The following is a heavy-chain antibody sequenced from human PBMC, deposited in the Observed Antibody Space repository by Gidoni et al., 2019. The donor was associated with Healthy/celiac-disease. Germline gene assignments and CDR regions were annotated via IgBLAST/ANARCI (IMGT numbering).Heavy chain of an antibody. CDR3: ARGPRDEYYYYYYGMDV. CDR1: GGTFSSYA. J-gene: IGHJ6*02. Sequence: QVQLVQSGAEVKKPGSSVKVSCKASGGTFSSYAISWVRQAPGQGLEWRGGIIPIFGTANYAQKFQGRVTITADKSTSTAYMELSSLRSEDTAVYYCARGPRDEYYYYYYGMDVWGQGTTVTVSS. V-gene: IGHV1-69*06. CDR2: IIPIFGTA.